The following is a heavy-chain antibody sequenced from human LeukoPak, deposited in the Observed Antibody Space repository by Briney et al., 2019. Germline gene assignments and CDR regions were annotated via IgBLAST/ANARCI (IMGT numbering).Heavy chain of an antibody. V-gene: IGHV3-30*04. CDR2: ISYDGSNK. D-gene: IGHD5-18*01. CDR3: ARDITPAPAMVHYY. J-gene: IGHJ4*02. CDR1: GFTFSSYA. Sequence: SGRSLRLSCAASGFTFSSYAMHWVRQAPGKGLEWVAFISYDGSNKYYADSVKGRFTISRDNSKNTLYLQMNSLRAEDTAVYYCARDITPAPAMVHYYWGQGTLVTVSS.